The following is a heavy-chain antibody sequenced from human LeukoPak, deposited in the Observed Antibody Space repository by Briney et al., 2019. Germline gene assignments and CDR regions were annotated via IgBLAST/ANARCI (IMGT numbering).Heavy chain of an antibody. V-gene: IGHV3-7*01. D-gene: IGHD3-3*01. J-gene: IGHJ4*02. Sequence: GGSLRLSCAASGFAFSSYWMSWVRQAPGKGLEWVANIKQDGSEKYYVDSVKGRFTISRDNAKNSLYLQMNSLRAEDTAVYYCATAYYDFWSGYWWGQGTLVTVSS. CDR3: ATAYYDFWSGYW. CDR1: GFAFSSYW. CDR2: IKQDGSEK.